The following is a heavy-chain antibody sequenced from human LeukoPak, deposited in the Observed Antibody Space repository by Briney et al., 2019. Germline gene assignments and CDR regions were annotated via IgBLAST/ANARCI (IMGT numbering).Heavy chain of an antibody. CDR2: ISSSSYI. J-gene: IGHJ4*02. Sequence: GGSLRLSCAASGFTSSSYSMNGVRQAPGKGLEWVSSISSSSYIYYADSVKGRFTISRDNAKNSLYLQMNSLRAEDTAVYYCARDMGYYDSSGSFDYWGQGTLVTVSS. D-gene: IGHD3-22*01. CDR3: ARDMGYYDSSGSFDY. V-gene: IGHV3-21*01. CDR1: GFTSSSYS.